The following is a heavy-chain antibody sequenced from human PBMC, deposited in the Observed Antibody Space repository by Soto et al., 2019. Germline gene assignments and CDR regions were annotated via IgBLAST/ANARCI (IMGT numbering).Heavy chain of an antibody. CDR1: GFTFSSHA. CDR3: AKDPDYGDASTLFDY. J-gene: IGHJ4*02. CDR2: ISGSDAGT. D-gene: IGHD4-17*01. V-gene: IGHV3-23*01. Sequence: GSLRLSCEASGFTFSSHAMSWVRQAPGKGLEWVSAISGSDAGTFDADSVRGRFTISRDNSKNTLYLHMNSLRAEDTAVYYCAKDPDYGDASTLFDYWGQGTLVTVSS.